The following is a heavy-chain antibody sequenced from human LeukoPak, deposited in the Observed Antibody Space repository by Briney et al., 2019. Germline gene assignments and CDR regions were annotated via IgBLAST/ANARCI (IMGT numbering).Heavy chain of an antibody. J-gene: IGHJ4*02. Sequence: GGSLRLSCAASGFTFSSYGMHWVRQAPGKGLEWVAVIWYDGSNKYYADSVKGRFTISRDNAKNSLYLQMNSLRAEDTAVYYCARYDYSSSYDYWGQGTLVTVSS. D-gene: IGHD6-13*01. V-gene: IGHV3-33*03. CDR1: GFTFSSYG. CDR2: IWYDGSNK. CDR3: ARYDYSSSYDY.